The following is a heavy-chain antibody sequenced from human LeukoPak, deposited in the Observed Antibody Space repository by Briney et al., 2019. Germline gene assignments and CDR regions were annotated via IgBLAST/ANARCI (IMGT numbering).Heavy chain of an antibody. J-gene: IGHJ5*02. D-gene: IGHD5-12*01. CDR1: GFDFSTYA. CDR2: ISTMSNYI. CDR3: SRNRLGGLDL. V-gene: IGHV3-21*01. Sequence: GGSLRLSCAASGFDFSTYAINWVRQAPGKGLEWVSSISTMSNYIFYGDSVKGRFTISRDNAKNSVYLQMNSLRPEDTAVYYCSRNRLGGLDLWGQGTLVTVSS.